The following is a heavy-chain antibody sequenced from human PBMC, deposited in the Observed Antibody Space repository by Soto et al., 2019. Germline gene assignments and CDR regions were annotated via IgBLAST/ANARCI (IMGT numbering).Heavy chain of an antibody. V-gene: IGHV3-23*01. CDR2: ISGSDGKT. J-gene: IGHJ4*02. CDR3: ARWSYLDY. CDR1: GFSFGSYA. Sequence: GGSLRLSCAASGFSFGSYALSWVRQAPGKGLEWVSTISGSDGKTFYADSVKGRFSISRDTSQSTLYLRMNSLRADDTAMYYCARWSYLDYWGQGTRVTVSS. D-gene: IGHD3-3*01.